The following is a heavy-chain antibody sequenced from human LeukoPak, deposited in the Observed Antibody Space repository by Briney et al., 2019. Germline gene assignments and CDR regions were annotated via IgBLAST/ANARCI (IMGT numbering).Heavy chain of an antibody. Sequence: GGSLRLSCAASGFTFSSYAMSWVRQAPGKGLEWVSGINNNGGSTNYADSVKGRFTISRDNSKNTLSLQMNSLRAEDTAVFYCARGLAEADVNYYYGLDVWGQGTTVTVSS. CDR3: ARGLAEADVNYYYGLDV. CDR1: GFTFSSYA. V-gene: IGHV3-23*01. CDR2: INNNGGST. J-gene: IGHJ6*02.